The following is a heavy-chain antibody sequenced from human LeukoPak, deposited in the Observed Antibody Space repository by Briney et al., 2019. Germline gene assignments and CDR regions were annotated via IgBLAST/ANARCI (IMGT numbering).Heavy chain of an antibody. D-gene: IGHD6-19*01. V-gene: IGHV3-48*01. Sequence: GGSLRLSCAASGFTFSSYSMNWVRQAPGKGLEWVSYISSSSSTIYYADSVKGRFTISRDNAKNSLYLQMNSLRAEDTAVYYCAKHGYSSGWYYFDYWGQGTLVTVSS. CDR3: AKHGYSSGWYYFDY. J-gene: IGHJ4*02. CDR2: ISSSSSTI. CDR1: GFTFSSYS.